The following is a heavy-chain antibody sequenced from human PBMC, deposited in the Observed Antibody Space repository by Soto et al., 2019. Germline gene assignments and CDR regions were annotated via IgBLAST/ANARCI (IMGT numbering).Heavy chain of an antibody. CDR2: TYYRSKWYN. CDR3: VRLIGNSWLDF. CDR1: GDSVSSSSVT. D-gene: IGHD1-26*01. J-gene: IGHJ5*01. V-gene: IGHV6-1*01. Sequence: QVQLQQSEPGLVKPSQTLSLTCAISGDSVSSSSVTWNWIRQSPSRGLEWLGRTYYRSKWYNDYAESVKSRITIHPDTSKNPFSLHLNSVTPEDTAVYYCVRLIGNSWLDFWGQGTLVTVSS.